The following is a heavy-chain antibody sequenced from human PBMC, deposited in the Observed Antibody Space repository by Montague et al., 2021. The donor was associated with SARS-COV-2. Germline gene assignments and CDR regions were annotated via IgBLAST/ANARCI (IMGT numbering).Heavy chain of an antibody. D-gene: IGHD4/OR15-4a*01. CDR2: ST. J-gene: IGHJ1*01. CDR3: ARVDSNDYPPEDAEYFQH. Sequence: STNYNPSLKSRFTISVDPSKNQFSLKLSSVTAAYTAVYYCARVDSNDYPPEDAEYFQHWGQGTLVTVSS. V-gene: IGHV4-34*01.